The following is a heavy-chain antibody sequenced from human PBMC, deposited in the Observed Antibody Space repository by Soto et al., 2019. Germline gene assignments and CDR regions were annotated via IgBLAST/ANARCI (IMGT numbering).Heavy chain of an antibody. CDR1: GGTFSSYA. D-gene: IGHD1-20*01. CDR3: ARTNWNDVLSGP. Sequence: ASVKVSCKASGGTFSSYAISWVRQAPGQGLEWMGGIIPIFGTANYAQKFQGRVTITADESTSTAYMELSSLRSEDTAVYYCARTNWNDVLSGPWGQGTLVTVS. V-gene: IGHV1-69*13. J-gene: IGHJ5*02. CDR2: IIPIFGTA.